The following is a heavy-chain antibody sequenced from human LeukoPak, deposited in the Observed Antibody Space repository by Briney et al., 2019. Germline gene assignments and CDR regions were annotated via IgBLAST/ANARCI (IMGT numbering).Heavy chain of an antibody. V-gene: IGHV1-8*01. CDR3: ARNPSYYYGMDV. Sequence: ASVKVSCKASGYTFTSYDINWVRQATGQGLEWMGWMNPNSGNTGYAQKFQGRVTMTRNTSISTAYMELSSLRSEATAVYYCARNPSYYYGMDVWGQGTTVTVSS. CDR1: GYTFTSYD. J-gene: IGHJ6*02. CDR2: MNPNSGNT.